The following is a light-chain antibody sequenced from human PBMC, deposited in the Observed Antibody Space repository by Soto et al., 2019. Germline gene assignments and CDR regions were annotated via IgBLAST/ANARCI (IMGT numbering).Light chain of an antibody. J-gene: IGKJ5*01. V-gene: IGKV3-20*01. CDR1: QTISNTF. CDR3: QQYDTSPPIT. Sequence: EIVLTQSPGTLSLSPGERATLSCRAIQTISNTFLAWYQQRPGQAPRLLIYGASGRAAGIPDRFSGSGSGTDFTLTISRLEPEDFAVYYCQQYDTSPPITFGQGTRLEIK. CDR2: GAS.